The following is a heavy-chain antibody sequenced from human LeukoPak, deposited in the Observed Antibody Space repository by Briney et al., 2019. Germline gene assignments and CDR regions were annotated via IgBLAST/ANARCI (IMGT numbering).Heavy chain of an antibody. CDR2: MNPNRGNT. J-gene: IGHJ4*02. V-gene: IGHV1-8*01. CDR3: ARGIQIWFKDY. D-gene: IGHD5-18*01. CDR1: GYTPSRDD. Sequence: ASVKVSCKASGYTPSRDDINWVRQATGEGREWMGWMNPNRGNTGYARKLQGRVTMPRNTSISTAYLELSSLRSEDTAVYYCARGIQIWFKDYWGQGTLVTVPS.